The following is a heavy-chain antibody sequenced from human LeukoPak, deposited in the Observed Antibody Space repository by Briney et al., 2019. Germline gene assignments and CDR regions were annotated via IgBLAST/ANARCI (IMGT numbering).Heavy chain of an antibody. CDR2: INHSGST. CDR1: GGSFSGYY. V-gene: IGHV4-34*01. CDR3: ARGWAGRPGYFDY. J-gene: IGHJ4*02. Sequence: SETLSLTCAVYGGSFSGYYWSWSRQPPGKGLEWIGEINHSGSTNYNPSLKSRVTISVDTSKNQFSLKLSSVTAADTAVYYCARGWAGRPGYFDYWGQGTLVTVSS. D-gene: IGHD1-26*01.